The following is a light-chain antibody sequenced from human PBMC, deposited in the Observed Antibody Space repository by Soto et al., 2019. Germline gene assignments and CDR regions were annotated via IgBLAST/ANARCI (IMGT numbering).Light chain of an antibody. V-gene: IGLV2-14*01. J-gene: IGLJ3*02. Sequence: QSALTQPASVSGSPGQSITMSCTGSTSDFGDDKYVSWYQQQPGKGPNLLIYGVSNRPSGVSNRFSGSKSGNTASLTISGHQVDDEADYFCGSLTTTRIWVFGGGTKLTVL. CDR1: TSDFGDDKY. CDR3: GSLTTTRIWV. CDR2: GVS.